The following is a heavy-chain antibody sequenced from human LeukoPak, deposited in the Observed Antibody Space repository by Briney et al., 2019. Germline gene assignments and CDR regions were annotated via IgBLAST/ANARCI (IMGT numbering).Heavy chain of an antibody. CDR3: ASSSGWRGDFDY. Sequence: ASVRVSCKASGYTFTDYYMHWVRQAPGQGLEWMGWINPNSGGTNYAQKFQGRVTMTRDTSISTAYMELNRLRSDDTAVYYCASSSGWRGDFDYWGQGALVTVPS. D-gene: IGHD6-19*01. V-gene: IGHV1-2*02. CDR2: INPNSGGT. CDR1: GYTFTDYY. J-gene: IGHJ4*02.